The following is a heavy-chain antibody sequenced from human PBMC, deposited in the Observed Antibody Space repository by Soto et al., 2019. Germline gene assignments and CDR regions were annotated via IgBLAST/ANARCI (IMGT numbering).Heavy chain of an antibody. Sequence: QLVQSGPEVKKPGASVTVSCKTSGDTFANFGLSWVRQAPGQGLDWMDWIAPYSRNDNLAPNCQCRLPLTTDTSTSTAYMELRALAYDYASVYYCASVLRGVVNWFDPWGQGSLVTVSS. CDR2: IAPYSRND. CDR1: GDTFANFG. D-gene: IGHD3-10*01. J-gene: IGHJ5*02. CDR3: ASVLRGVVNWFDP. V-gene: IGHV1-18*01.